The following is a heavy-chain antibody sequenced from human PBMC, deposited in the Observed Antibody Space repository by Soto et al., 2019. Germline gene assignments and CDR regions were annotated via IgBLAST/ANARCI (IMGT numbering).Heavy chain of an antibody. CDR3: TTCLVLTGVVGWCNYFDP. D-gene: IGHD7-27*01. Sequence: EVHLLESGGGFVQPGGSLRLSCAASGFTLSTYAMNWVRQAPGKGLEWVSSISSGGNTYYADSVKCRFAISSDNSQNTLFPQVNSLRVEDTAIYSCTTCLVLTGVVGWCNYFDPWGQGALVTVSS. CDR1: GFTLSTYA. V-gene: IGHV3-23*01. J-gene: IGHJ5*02. CDR2: ISSGGNT.